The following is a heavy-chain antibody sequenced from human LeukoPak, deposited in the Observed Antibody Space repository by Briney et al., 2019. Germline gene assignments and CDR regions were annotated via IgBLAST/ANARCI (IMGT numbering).Heavy chain of an antibody. CDR3: ARQARNYCSGGSCYRMVSFDY. CDR1: GGSISSYY. V-gene: IGHV4-59*08. CDR2: IYYSGST. D-gene: IGHD2-15*01. Sequence: KPSETLSLTCTVSGGSISSYYWSWIRQPPGKGLEWIGYIYYSGSTNYNPSLKSRVTISVDTSKNQFSLKLSSVTAADTAVYYCARQARNYCSGGSCYRMVSFDYWGQGTLVTVSS. J-gene: IGHJ4*02.